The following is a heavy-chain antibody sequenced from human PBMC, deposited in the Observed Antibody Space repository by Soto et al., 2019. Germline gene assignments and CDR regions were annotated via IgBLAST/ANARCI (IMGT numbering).Heavy chain of an antibody. J-gene: IGHJ6*03. CDR2: ISAYNGNT. D-gene: IGHD2-15*01. CDR1: GYTFTSYG. CDR3: ARVDVVVGAATPSPYYYYYMDV. V-gene: IGHV1-18*01. Sequence: ASVKVSCKASGYTFTSYGISWVRQAPGQGLEWMGWISAYNGNTNYAQKLQGRVTMTTDTSTSTAYMELRSLRSDDTAVYYCARVDVVVGAATPSPYYYYYMDVWGKGTTVTVS.